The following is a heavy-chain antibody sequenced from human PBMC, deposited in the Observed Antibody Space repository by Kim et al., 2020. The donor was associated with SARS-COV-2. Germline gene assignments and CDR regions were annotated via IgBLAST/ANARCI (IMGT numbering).Heavy chain of an antibody. J-gene: IGHJ4*02. CDR2: IYYSGST. V-gene: IGHV4-39*01. D-gene: IGHD6-13*01. CDR1: GGSISSSSYY. CDR3: ARLSSSWRPIFDY. Sequence: SETLSLTCTVSGGSISSSSYYWGWIRQPPGKGLEWIGSIYYSGSTYYNPSLKSRVTISVDTSKNQFSLKLSSVTAADTAVYYCARLSSSWRPIFDYWGQG.